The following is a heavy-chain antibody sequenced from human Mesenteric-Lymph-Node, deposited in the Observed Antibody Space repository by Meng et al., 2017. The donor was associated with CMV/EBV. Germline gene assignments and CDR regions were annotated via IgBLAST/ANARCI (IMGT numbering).Heavy chain of an antibody. CDR3: ARYYCSSTSCYGFDY. CDR1: GFTFSDYY. V-gene: IGHV3-7*01. Sequence: GESLKISCAASGFTFSDYYMSWIRQAPGKGLEWVANIKPDGSEKFYVDSVKGRFTITRDNAKNSLYLQMNSLRAEDTAVYYCARYYCSSTSCYGFDYWGQGTLVTVSS. J-gene: IGHJ4*02. CDR2: IKPDGSEK. D-gene: IGHD2-2*01.